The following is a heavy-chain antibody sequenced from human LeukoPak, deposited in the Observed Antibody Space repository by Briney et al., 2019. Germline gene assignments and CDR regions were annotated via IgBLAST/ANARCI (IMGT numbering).Heavy chain of an antibody. CDR3: ARERGSGFFDF. V-gene: IGHV3-7*03. CDR1: GFTFSTYT. Sequence: PGGSLRLSCAASGFTFSTYTMSWVRQAPGKGLEWVANIKQDGSEKYYVDSVKGRFTISRDNAKNSLYLQMNSLRAEDTAMYYCARERGSGFFDFWGQGALVTVSS. J-gene: IGHJ4*02. CDR2: IKQDGSEK. D-gene: IGHD3-3*01.